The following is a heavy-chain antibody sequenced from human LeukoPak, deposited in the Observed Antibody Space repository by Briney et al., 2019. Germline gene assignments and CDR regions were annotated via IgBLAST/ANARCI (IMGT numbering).Heavy chain of an antibody. V-gene: IGHV3-20*04. CDR1: GFTFDDYG. CDR3: ARERIGGSLDY. Sequence: GGSLRPSCAASGFTFDDYGFSWVRQAPGKGLEWVCDLNYNGGGTGYADSVKGRFTVSRDNAKNTLYLQMNSLTADDTALYYCARERIGGSLDYWGQGTLVTVSS. CDR2: LNYNGGGT. J-gene: IGHJ4*02. D-gene: IGHD1-26*01.